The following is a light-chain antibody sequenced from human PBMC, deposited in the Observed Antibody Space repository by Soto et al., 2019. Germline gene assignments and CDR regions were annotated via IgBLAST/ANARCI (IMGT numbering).Light chain of an antibody. CDR3: ALWDASLTGWV. CDR1: SYNIGSHY. CDR2: RDG. V-gene: IGLV1-47*01. Sequence: QSALTQPPSASGTPGQSLTISCAGSSYNIGSHYVYWYQHLPGTAPKLLIFRDGQRPSGVPDRFFGSKSGTSASLAISGLRSEDEAHYYCALWDASLTGWVFGGGTKLTVL. J-gene: IGLJ3*02.